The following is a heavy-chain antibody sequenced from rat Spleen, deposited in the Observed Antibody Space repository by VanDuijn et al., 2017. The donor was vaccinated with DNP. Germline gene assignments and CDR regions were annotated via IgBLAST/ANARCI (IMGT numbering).Heavy chain of an antibody. D-gene: IGHD1-1*01. CDR1: GLSLTSHS. Sequence: VQLQESGPGLVQPSQTLSLTCTVSGLSLTSHSVSWIRQPPGKGLEWMGVIWSGGSTDYNSALKSRLSISRDTSKSQVLLKMNSLQTEDTAMYFCGRHYTYWGQGVMVTVSS. CDR3: GRHYTY. J-gene: IGHJ2*01. V-gene: IGHV2-47*01. CDR2: IWSGGST.